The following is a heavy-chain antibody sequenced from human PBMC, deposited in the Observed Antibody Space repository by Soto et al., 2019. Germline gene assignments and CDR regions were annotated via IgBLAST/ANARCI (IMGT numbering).Heavy chain of an antibody. Sequence: GGSLRLSCAASGFTFSSYGMHWVRQAPGKGLEWVAVIWYDGSNKYYADSVKGRFTISRDNSKNTLYLQMNSLRAEDTAVYYCARVASYYYGSGSYYIDYWGQGTLVTVSS. CDR1: GFTFSSYG. CDR2: IWYDGSNK. CDR3: ARVASYYYGSGSYYIDY. V-gene: IGHV3-33*01. D-gene: IGHD3-10*01. J-gene: IGHJ4*02.